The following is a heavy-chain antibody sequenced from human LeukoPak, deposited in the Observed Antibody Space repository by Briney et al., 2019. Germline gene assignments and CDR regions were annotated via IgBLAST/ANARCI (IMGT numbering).Heavy chain of an antibody. D-gene: IGHD3-22*01. V-gene: IGHV4-34*01. CDR1: GGSFSGYY. CDR2: INHSGST. CDR3: VRGRLLLLPLDY. Sequence: SETLSLTCAVYGGSFSGYYWSWIRQPPGKGLEWIGEINHSGSTNYNPSLKSRVTISVDTSKNQFSPKLSSVTAADTAVYYCVRGRLLLLPLDYWGQGTLVTVSS. J-gene: IGHJ4*02.